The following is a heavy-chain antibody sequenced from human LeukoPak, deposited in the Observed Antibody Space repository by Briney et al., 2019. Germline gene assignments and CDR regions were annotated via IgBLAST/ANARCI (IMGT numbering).Heavy chain of an antibody. V-gene: IGHV3-74*01. CDR2: INGDGSVT. J-gene: IGHJ6*02. CDR3: ASDSPYYGMDV. CDR1: GFSFNNYA. Sequence: PGGSLRLSCSASGFSFNNYAMSWIRQAPGKGLLWVSRINGDGSVTVYADSVKGRFTISRDNAKNTLYLQMSSLRAEDTAVYHCASDSPYYGMDVWGQGTTVTVSS.